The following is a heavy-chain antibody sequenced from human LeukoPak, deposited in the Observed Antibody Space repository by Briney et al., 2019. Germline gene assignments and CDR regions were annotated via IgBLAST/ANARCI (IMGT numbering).Heavy chain of an antibody. CDR2: IIPIFGTA. D-gene: IGHD1-26*01. Sequence: SVKVSCKASGGTFSSYAISWVRQAPGQGLEWMGGIIPIFGTANYAQKFQGRVTLTTDESTSTAYMELSSLRSEDTAVYYCAGGGATTRFAFDIWGQGTMVTVSS. J-gene: IGHJ3*02. CDR1: GGTFSSYA. CDR3: AGGGATTRFAFDI. V-gene: IGHV1-69*05.